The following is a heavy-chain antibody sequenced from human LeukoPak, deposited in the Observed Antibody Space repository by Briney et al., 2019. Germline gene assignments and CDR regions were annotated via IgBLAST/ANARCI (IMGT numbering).Heavy chain of an antibody. Sequence: SETLSLTCTVSGGSISSYYWSWIRQPAGKGLEWIGRIYTSGSTNYNPSLKSRVTMSVDTSKNQFSLKLSSVTAADTAVYYCARSLRDILVVPYGWFDPWGQGTLVTVSS. CDR3: ARSLRDILVVPYGWFDP. CDR2: IYTSGST. CDR1: GGSISSYY. J-gene: IGHJ5*02. V-gene: IGHV4-4*07. D-gene: IGHD2-2*01.